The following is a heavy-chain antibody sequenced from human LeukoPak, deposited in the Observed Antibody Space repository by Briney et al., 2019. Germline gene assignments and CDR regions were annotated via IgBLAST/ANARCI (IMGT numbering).Heavy chain of an antibody. Sequence: GRSLRLSCAASGFTFSSYWMHWVCQAPGKGLVWVSRINSDGRSTNYADSVKGRFTISRDNAKNTLYLQMNSLRAEDTAVYYCARASAAGIMLDSWGQGTLVTVSS. CDR2: INSDGRST. CDR3: ARASAAGIMLDS. CDR1: GFTFSSYW. J-gene: IGHJ4*02. V-gene: IGHV3-74*01. D-gene: IGHD6-13*01.